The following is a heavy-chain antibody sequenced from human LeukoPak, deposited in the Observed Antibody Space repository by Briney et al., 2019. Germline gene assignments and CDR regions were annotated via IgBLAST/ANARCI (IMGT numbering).Heavy chain of an antibody. CDR3: TKGGDNWNYEELDY. Sequence: PGGSLRLSCAASGFTFDDYAMHWVRQAPGKGLEWVSLISWDGGSTYYADSVKGRFTISRDNSKNSLYLQMNSLRAEDTALYYCTKGGDNWNYEELDYWGQGTLVTVSS. V-gene: IGHV3-43D*03. CDR2: ISWDGGST. CDR1: GFTFDDYA. D-gene: IGHD1-7*01. J-gene: IGHJ4*02.